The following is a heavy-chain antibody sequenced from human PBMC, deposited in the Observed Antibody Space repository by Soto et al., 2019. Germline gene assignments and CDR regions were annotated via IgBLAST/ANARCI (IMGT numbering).Heavy chain of an antibody. CDR2: INHSGST. D-gene: IGHD2-8*02. J-gene: IGHJ4*02. V-gene: IGHV4-34*01. CDR1: GGSFSGYY. CDR3: ARDKITGLFDY. Sequence: ETLSLTCAVYGGSFSGYYWTWIRQPPGTGLEWIGEINHSGSTNYNPSLKSRFTISVDTSKDQFSLKLTSVTAADTAVYYCARDKITGLFDYWGQGTLVTVSS.